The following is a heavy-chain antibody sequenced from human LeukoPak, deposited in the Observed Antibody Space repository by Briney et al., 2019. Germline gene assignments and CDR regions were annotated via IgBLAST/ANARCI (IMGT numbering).Heavy chain of an antibody. Sequence: GGSLRLSCAASGFTFSSYSMNWVRQAPGKGLEWVSYISSSSNTIHYADSVKGRFTISRDYATNSLYLQMSSLRDEDTAVYYCARDRYGDYVPDYWGQGTLVTVSS. J-gene: IGHJ4*02. CDR3: ARDRYGDYVPDY. V-gene: IGHV3-48*02. D-gene: IGHD4-17*01. CDR2: ISSSSNTI. CDR1: GFTFSSYS.